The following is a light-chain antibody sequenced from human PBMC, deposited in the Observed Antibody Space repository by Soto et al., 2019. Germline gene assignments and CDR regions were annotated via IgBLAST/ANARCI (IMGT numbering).Light chain of an antibody. CDR1: QTIGDND. CDR3: QQYGSPPH. V-gene: IGKV3-20*01. J-gene: IGKJ4*01. CDR2: GAS. Sequence: EIVLTQSPDTLSLSPGERGTLSCRASQTIGDNDLAWYQQKPGQAPRLLIYGASSRATGIPDRFSGSGSGTDFTLTISSLEPEDFAVYYCQQYGSPPHFGGGTKVDIK.